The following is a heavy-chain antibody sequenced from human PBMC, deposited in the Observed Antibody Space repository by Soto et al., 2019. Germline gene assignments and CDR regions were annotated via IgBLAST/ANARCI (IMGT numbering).Heavy chain of an antibody. CDR1: GFTFSNYP. CDR2: ISAGGDRT. CDR3: ARRV. V-gene: IGHV3-23*01. J-gene: IGHJ4*02. Sequence: EVQVSESGGGLVQPGGSLRLSCATSGFTFSNYPMNWVRQAPGKGLEWVSGISAGGDRTYYADSVKGGFTIFRDNSKNSVSLRMNSLRVEDTAVYYCARRVWGQGTLVTVSS.